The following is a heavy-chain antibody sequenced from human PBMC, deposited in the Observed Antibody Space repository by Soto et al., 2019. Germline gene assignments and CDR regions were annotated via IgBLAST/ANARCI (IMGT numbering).Heavy chain of an antibody. CDR3: ARGDRGAFDL. CDR1: GFTSSYYW. Sequence: EVQLVESGGGLVRPGGSLRLSCAASGFTSSYYWMHWVHQAPGKGLVWVSRIHSDGSSTTYADFVKGRFIISRDNARNTVDLQMNSVRVEDTAVYYCARGDRGAFDLWGQGTVVTVSS. J-gene: IGHJ3*01. D-gene: IGHD1-26*01. V-gene: IGHV3-74*01. CDR2: IHSDGSST.